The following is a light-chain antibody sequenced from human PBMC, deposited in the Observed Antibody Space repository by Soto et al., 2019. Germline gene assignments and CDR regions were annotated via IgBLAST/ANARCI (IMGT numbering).Light chain of an antibody. CDR2: AAS. J-gene: IGKJ4*01. V-gene: IGKV1-39*01. CDR3: QQSYRTPLT. CDR1: QYIGRY. Sequence: IPMTLSPSSVSASVGDSVTITCRAGQYIGRYLNWYQQKPGKAPKLLIYAASSLHSGVPSRFSGSGSGTDFTLTISSLQPEDFATYSCQQSYRTPLTFGGGTKVDIK.